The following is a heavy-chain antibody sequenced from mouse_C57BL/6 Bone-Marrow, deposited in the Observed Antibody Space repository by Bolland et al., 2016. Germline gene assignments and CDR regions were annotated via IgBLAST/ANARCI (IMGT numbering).Heavy chain of an antibody. V-gene: IGHV4-1*01. CDR2: PDSSTI. J-gene: IGHJ4*01. CDR3: AREDSNYAMDS. D-gene: IGHD2-5*01. Sequence: PDSSTINYAPSLKDKFIISRDNAKNTLYLQMSKVRSEDTALYYCAREDSNYAMDSWGQGTS.